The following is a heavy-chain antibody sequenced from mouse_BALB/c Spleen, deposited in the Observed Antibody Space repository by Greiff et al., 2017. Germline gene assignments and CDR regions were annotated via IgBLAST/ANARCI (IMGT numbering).Heavy chain of an antibody. V-gene: IGHV1-63*02. J-gene: IGHJ2*01. D-gene: IGHD1-2*01. Sequence: QVQLQQSGAELVRPGTSVKISCKASGYTFTNYWLGWVKQRPGHGLEWIGDIYPGGGYTNYNEKFKGKATMTADTSSSTAYMQLSSLTSEDSAVYFCARPTTATLFDYWGQGTTLTVSS. CDR1: GYTFTNYW. CDR2: IYPGGGYT. CDR3: ARPTTATLFDY.